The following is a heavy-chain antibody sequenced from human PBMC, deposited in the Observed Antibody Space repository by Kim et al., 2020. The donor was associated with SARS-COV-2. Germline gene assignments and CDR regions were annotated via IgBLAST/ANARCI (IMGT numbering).Heavy chain of an antibody. CDR2: TNEDGSGK. J-gene: IGHJ2*01. CDR1: GFIFRTSW. D-gene: IGHD6-13*01. V-gene: IGHV3-7*01. Sequence: GGSLRLSCVASGFIFRTSWMSWVRQAPGKGLEWVANTNEDGSGKYYVDSVKGRFTISRDNAKNSLYLQMNSLRDEDTGVYYCVRTGSAGRYFDLWGRGTLVTVSS. CDR3: VRTGSAGRYFDL.